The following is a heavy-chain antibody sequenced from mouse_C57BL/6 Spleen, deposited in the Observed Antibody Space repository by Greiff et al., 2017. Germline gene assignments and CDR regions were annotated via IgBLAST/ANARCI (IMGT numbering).Heavy chain of an antibody. CDR2: ISDGGSYT. CDR1: GFTFSSYA. Sequence: VQLQQSGGGLVKPGGSLTLSCAASGFTFSSYAMSWVRQTPEKRLEWVATISDGGSYTYYPDNVKGRFTISRDNAKNNLYLQMSHLKSEDTAMYYGAREAERYFDYWGEGTTLTVSS. CDR3: AREAERYFDY. V-gene: IGHV5-4*01. J-gene: IGHJ2*01.